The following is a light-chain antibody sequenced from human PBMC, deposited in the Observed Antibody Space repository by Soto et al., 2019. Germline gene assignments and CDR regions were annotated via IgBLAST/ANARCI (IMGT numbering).Light chain of an antibody. CDR3: MQGTHWPIT. Sequence: GVMTQSPLSLPVTLGQPASISCRSKQSLVHSDGIAYFSWFQQRPGRSPRRLIYKVSNRDSGVPARFSGSGSGTDFALKISRVEAEDVGVYYCMQGTHWPITFGQGTRLEIK. CDR1: QSLVHSDGIAY. J-gene: IGKJ5*01. V-gene: IGKV2-30*02. CDR2: KVS.